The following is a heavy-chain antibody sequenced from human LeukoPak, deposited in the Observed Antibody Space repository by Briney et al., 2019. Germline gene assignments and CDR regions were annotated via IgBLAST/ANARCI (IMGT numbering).Heavy chain of an antibody. J-gene: IGHJ1*01. CDR2: INPNSGGT. CDR1: GYTFTGYY. D-gene: IGHD5-12*01. V-gene: IGHV1-2*02. Sequence: ASVKVSCKASGYTFTGYYIHWVRQAPGPGLEWMGWINPNSGGTNYAQKFQGRITVTRDTSISTTYMELSWLTSDDTALYYCAREYSASEHWGQGTLVTVSS. CDR3: AREYSASEH.